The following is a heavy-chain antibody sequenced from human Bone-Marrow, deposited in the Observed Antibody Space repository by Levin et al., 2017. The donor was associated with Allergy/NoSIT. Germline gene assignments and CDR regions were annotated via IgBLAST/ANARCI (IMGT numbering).Heavy chain of an antibody. Sequence: PSETLSLTCSVSNGSFNGYFWTWIRQPPGKGLEWVAEINHSGTTNYNPSLRSRVAISLDTSSNQFSLNLTSVTAADTAVYYCAREAVTTFGSPFDDWGQGTLVIVSS. CDR1: NGSFNGYF. V-gene: IGHV4-34*01. D-gene: IGHD4-17*01. CDR2: INHSGTT. J-gene: IGHJ4*02. CDR3: AREAVTTFGSPFDD.